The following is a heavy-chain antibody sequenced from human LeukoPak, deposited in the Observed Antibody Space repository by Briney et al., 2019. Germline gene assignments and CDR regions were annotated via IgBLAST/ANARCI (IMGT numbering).Heavy chain of an antibody. CDR3: ARHLDWAFDY. CDR1: GFTFNKFW. CDR2: INPDGSDK. V-gene: IGHV3-7*01. J-gene: IGHJ4*02. D-gene: IGHD2-21*01. Sequence: VPLGGFLRLSCAASGFTFNKFWMTWARQAPGKGLEWVANINPDGSDKHHVDSVKGRFRISRDNAENSLYLQMDSLRAEDTAVYYCARHLDWAFDYWGQGTLVTVSS.